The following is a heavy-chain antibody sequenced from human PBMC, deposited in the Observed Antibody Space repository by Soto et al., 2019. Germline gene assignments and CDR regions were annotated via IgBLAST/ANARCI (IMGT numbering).Heavy chain of an antibody. V-gene: IGHV3-30*18. CDR2: ISYDGSNK. CDR3: AKLVVTNMEDDY. Sequence: PGGSLRLSCAASGFTFSSDGMHWVRQAPGKGLEWVAVISYDGSNKYYADSVKGRFTISRDNSKNTLYLQMNSLRAEDTAVYYCAKLVVTNMEDDYWGQGTLVTVSS. D-gene: IGHD3-22*01. CDR1: GFTFSSDG. J-gene: IGHJ4*02.